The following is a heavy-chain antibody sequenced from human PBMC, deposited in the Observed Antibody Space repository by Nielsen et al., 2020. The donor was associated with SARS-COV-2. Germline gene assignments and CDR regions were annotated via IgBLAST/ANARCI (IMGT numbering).Heavy chain of an antibody. CDR1: GFTFGDAI. J-gene: IGHJ6*02. CDR3: KHYYDMDV. Sequence: GSLRLSCAASGFTFGDAIIHWVRQASGKGLEWVGRIRSKTNNYETSYAASVKGRFTISRDESKNMAYLQMSRLKTDDTAVYYCKHYYDMDVWGQGTTVTVSS. V-gene: IGHV3-73*01. CDR2: IRSKTNNYET. D-gene: IGHD2-21*01.